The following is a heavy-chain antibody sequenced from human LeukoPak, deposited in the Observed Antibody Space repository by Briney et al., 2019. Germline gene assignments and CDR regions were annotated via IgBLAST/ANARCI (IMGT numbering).Heavy chain of an antibody. CDR1: GGSFNGYY. V-gene: IGHV4-34*01. CDR3: ARGLRGTPKHQPAEL. CDR2: VNYIGST. J-gene: IGHJ4*02. Sequence: PETPSLTCAVYGGSFNGYYWSWIRQPPGKGLEWIGEVNYIGSTNYNPSLKSRVTISLVTSKNQFSLKLSSVTAADTAVYYCARGLRGTPKHQPAELWGQGTLVTVSS. D-gene: IGHD1-14*01.